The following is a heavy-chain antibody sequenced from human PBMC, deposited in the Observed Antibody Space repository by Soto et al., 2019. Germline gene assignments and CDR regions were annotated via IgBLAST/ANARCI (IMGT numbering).Heavy chain of an antibody. D-gene: IGHD7-27*01. V-gene: IGHV4-31*03. CDR1: GGSISSGGYY. J-gene: IGHJ4*02. CDR2: IYYSGST. CDR3: ERDTGDWGLT. Sequence: QVQLQESGPGLVKPSQTLSLTCTVSGGSISSGGYYWSWIRQHPGKGLEWMGYIYYSGSTYYNPSRKSRVTISVDTAKNQFSLKLSSVTAADTAVYYCERDTGDWGLTWGQGTLVTVSS.